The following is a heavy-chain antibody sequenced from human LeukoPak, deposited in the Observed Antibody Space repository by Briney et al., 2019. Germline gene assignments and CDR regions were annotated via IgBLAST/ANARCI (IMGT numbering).Heavy chain of an antibody. CDR3: ARDSRFGKLLIPYFDY. V-gene: IGHV3-48*02. Sequence: GGSLRLSCAASGLTFSSYSMNWVRQAPGKGLEWISYISSGGGGTYYADSVKGRFTISRDNAKNSLYLQMNSLRDEDTAAYYCARDSRFGKLLIPYFDYWGQGTLVTVSS. CDR1: GLTFSSYS. D-gene: IGHD3-10*01. CDR2: ISSGGGGT. J-gene: IGHJ4*02.